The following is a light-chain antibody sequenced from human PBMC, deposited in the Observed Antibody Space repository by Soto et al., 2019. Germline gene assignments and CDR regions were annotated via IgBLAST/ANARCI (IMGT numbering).Light chain of an antibody. J-gene: IGKJ1*01. CDR1: QSIDDL. CDR2: KAS. V-gene: IGKV1-5*03. CDR3: QQYKESPWT. Sequence: DIQMTQSPSTLSACVGDRVTITCRASQSIDDLLAWYQQRPGKAPNLLIYKASTLESGVPSRFRGSGSGAEFTLTVSSLQPDDFATYYCQQYKESPWTFGQGTKVEIK.